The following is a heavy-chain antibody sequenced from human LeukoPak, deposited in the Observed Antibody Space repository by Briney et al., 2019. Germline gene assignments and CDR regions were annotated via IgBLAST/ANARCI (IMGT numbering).Heavy chain of an antibody. CDR1: GVTLSSYW. CDR3: AGHYYDSSGYYDY. Sequence: GGSLRLSCAASGVTLSSYWMHWVRQAPGKGLVWVSRINSDGTSTTYADPVKGRFTISRDTAKNSLYLQMNSLRAEDTAVYYCAGHYYDSSGYYDYWGQGTLVTVSS. J-gene: IGHJ4*02. V-gene: IGHV3-74*01. CDR2: INSDGTST. D-gene: IGHD3-22*01.